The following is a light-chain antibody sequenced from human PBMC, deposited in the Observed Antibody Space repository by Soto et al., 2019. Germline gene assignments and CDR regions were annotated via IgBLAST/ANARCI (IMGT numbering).Light chain of an antibody. V-gene: IGKV1-5*01. CDR3: QQYSSYSPWT. CDR1: QSISKW. Sequence: DIQMTQSPSTPSAFIGDRGRITCRASQSISKWLAWHQQQPGKAPKLLVYDASTLQSGVPPRFSGSGSGTEFTPTIRSLQPRDIATYYGQQYSSYSPWTGGEGTKGDIK. CDR2: DAS. J-gene: IGKJ1*01.